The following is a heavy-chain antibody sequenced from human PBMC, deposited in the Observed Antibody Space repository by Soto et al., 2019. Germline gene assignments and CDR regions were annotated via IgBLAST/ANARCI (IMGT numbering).Heavy chain of an antibody. CDR1: GGTFSSYA. D-gene: IGHD1-7*01. J-gene: IGHJ6*02. CDR2: IIPIFGTA. CDR3: AGPPELTRIYYYYGMDV. Sequence: QVQLVQSGAEVKKPGSSVKVSCKASGGTFSSYAISWVRQAPGQGLEWMGGIIPIFGTANYAQKFQGRVTITADESTSTAYMELSCLRSEDTAVYYCAGPPELTRIYYYYGMDVWGQGTTVTVSS. V-gene: IGHV1-69*12.